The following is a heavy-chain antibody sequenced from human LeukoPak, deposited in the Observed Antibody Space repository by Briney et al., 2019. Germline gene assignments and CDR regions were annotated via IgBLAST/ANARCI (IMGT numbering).Heavy chain of an antibody. CDR2: TYYTGTT. CDR3: AGLRSRAFDI. J-gene: IGHJ3*02. D-gene: IGHD6-6*01. Sequence: SETLSLTCTVSGGSTISHYWSWLRQPPGKGPEWIAYTYYTGTTNYNPSLKSRVTISIDTSKNQFSLRLSSVTAADTAVYYCAGLRSRAFDIWGPGTMVSVSS. V-gene: IGHV4-59*08. CDR1: GGSTISHY.